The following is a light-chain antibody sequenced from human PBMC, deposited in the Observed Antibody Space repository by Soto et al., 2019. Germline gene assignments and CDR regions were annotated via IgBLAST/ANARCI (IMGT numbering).Light chain of an antibody. CDR1: SSDVGGYNY. J-gene: IGLJ1*01. CDR3: SSYTTDNTYV. Sequence: QSVLTQPASVSGSPGQSITISCTGTSSDVGGYNYVSWYQQHPGKAPKLMIYEVNNRPSGSSNRFSGSKSGNTASLTISGLQAEDEAEYYCSSYTTDNTYVFGSGTKLTVL. CDR2: EVN. V-gene: IGLV2-14*01.